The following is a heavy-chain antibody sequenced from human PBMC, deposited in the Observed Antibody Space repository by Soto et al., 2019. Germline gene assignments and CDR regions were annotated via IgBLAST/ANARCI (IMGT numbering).Heavy chain of an antibody. CDR1: GGTFNSYA. J-gene: IGHJ3*02. CDR2: IIPIFGTA. CDR3: ARGGPPSDAFDI. Sequence: ASLKVSCKASGGTFNSYAISWARQAPGQGLEWMGGIIPIFGTANYAQKFQGRVTITADESTSTAYMELSSLRSEDTAVYYCARGGPPSDAFDIWGQGTMVTVSS. V-gene: IGHV1-69*13.